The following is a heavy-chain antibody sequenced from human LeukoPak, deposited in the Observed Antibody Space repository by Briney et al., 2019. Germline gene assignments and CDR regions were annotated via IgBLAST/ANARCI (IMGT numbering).Heavy chain of an antibody. CDR2: IYNSGST. Sequence: SETLSLTCTVSGASISNVDFYWTWIRQAPGKGLEWIGYIYNSGSTHFNPSLKSRVTMSDDTSKNQFSLRLSSVTAADTAVYYCAAEEIVMVPTATNSYFDTWGQGILVTVSS. D-gene: IGHD3-10*01. V-gene: IGHV4-30-4*08. J-gene: IGHJ4*02. CDR3: AAEEIVMVPTATNSYFDT. CDR1: GASISNVDFY.